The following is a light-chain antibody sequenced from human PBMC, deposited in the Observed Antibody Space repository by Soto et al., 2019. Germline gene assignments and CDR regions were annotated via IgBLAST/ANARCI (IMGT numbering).Light chain of an antibody. CDR2: DAS. Sequence: IVLTQSPGTLSLSPLEIAPLSCMASQSVSSRSLAWYQQKPGQAPRLLISDASNRAADIPDRFSGSGSGTDFTLTINRLEPEDFAVYYCQHYGSSPPITFGQGTRLEIK. J-gene: IGKJ5*01. V-gene: IGKV3-20*01. CDR3: QHYGSSPPIT. CDR1: QSVSSRS.